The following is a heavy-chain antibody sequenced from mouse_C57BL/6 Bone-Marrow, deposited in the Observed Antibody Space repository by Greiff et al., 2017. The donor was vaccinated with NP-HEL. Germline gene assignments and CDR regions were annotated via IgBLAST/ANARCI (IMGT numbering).Heavy chain of an antibody. D-gene: IGHD2-5*01. J-gene: IGHJ1*03. CDR1: GFTFSDYY. CDR2: INYDGSST. CDR3: ARDLNYSNSSWYFDV. Sequence: EVQLVESEGGLVQPGSSMKLSCTASGFTFSDYYMAWVRQVPEKGLEWVANINYDGSSTYYLDSLKSRFIISRDNAKNILYLQMSSLKSEDTATYYCARDLNYSNSSWYFDVWGTGTTVTVSS. V-gene: IGHV5-16*01.